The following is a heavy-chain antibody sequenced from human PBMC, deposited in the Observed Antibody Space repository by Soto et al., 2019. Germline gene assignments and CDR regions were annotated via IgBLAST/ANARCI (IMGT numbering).Heavy chain of an antibody. D-gene: IGHD2-21*01. CDR2: IYYSGST. CDR1: GGSISSGGYY. Sequence: SETLSLTCTVSGGSISSGGYYWSWIRQHPGKGLEWIRYIYYSGSTYYNPSLKSRVTISVDTSKNQFSLKLSSVTAADTAVYYCAGGVRTDDAFDIWGQGAMVTVSS. CDR3: AGGVRTDDAFDI. J-gene: IGHJ3*02. V-gene: IGHV4-31*02.